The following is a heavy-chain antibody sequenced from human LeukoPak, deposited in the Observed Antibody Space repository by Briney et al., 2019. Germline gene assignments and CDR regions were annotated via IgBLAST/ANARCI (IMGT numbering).Heavy chain of an antibody. J-gene: IGHJ4*02. CDR1: GYTFTSYY. Sequence: ASVKVSCKASGYTFTSYYMHWVRQAPGQGLEWMGIINPSGGSTSYAQKFHGRVTMTRDTSTSTVYMELSSLRSEDTAVYYCARELDSSGYYPPFDYWGQGTLVTVSS. V-gene: IGHV1-46*01. CDR2: INPSGGST. D-gene: IGHD3-22*01. CDR3: ARELDSSGYYPPFDY.